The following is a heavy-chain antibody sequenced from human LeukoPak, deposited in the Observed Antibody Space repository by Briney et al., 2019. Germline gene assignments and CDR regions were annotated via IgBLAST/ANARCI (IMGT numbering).Heavy chain of an antibody. Sequence: SETLSLTCADSGYSISSDYYWGWIRQPPGKGLEWIGSIYRSGSTYYNPSLKSRVTISVDTSKNQFSLKLSSVTAADTAVYYCARPYSSSARGAFDIWGQGTMVTVSS. J-gene: IGHJ3*02. CDR2: IYRSGST. CDR1: GYSISSDYY. CDR3: ARPYSSSARGAFDI. D-gene: IGHD6-6*01. V-gene: IGHV4-38-2*01.